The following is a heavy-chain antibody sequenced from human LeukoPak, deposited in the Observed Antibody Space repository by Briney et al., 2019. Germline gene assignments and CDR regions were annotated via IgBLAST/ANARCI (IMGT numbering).Heavy chain of an antibody. J-gene: IGHJ6*02. CDR1: GFTFSSYG. CDR3: AKAYGSGSTYYYYGMDV. CDR2: ILYDGSNK. Sequence: TGGSLRLSCAAPGFTFSSYGMPWVRQAPGKGLEWVSVILYDGSNKYYADSVKGRFTISRDNSKNTLYLQMNSLRAEDTAVYYCAKAYGSGSTYYYYGMDVWGQGTTVTVSS. D-gene: IGHD3-10*01. V-gene: IGHV3-30*18.